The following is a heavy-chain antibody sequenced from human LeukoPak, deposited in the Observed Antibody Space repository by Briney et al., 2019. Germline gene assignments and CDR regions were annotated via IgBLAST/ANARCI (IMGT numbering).Heavy chain of an antibody. D-gene: IGHD3-10*01. V-gene: IGHV3-7*03. CDR3: AKDTSYYYGSGSQRTYYYYGMDV. Sequence: GGSLGLSCAASGFTFSSYWMSCVRQAPGKGLKWVANIKQDGSEKYYVDSVKGRFTISRDNAKNSLYLQMNSLRAEDTAVYYCAKDTSYYYGSGSQRTYYYYGMDVWGQGTTVTVSS. CDR1: GFTFSSYW. CDR2: IKQDGSEK. J-gene: IGHJ6*02.